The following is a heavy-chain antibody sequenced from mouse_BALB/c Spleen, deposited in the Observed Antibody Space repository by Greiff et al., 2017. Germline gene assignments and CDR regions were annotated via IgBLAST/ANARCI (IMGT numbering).Heavy chain of an antibody. CDR3: ASDYYGSSPYFDY. CDR1: GYTFTSYV. CDR2: INPYNDGT. V-gene: IGHV1-14*01. J-gene: IGHJ2*01. D-gene: IGHD1-1*01. Sequence: VQLHQSGPELVKPGASVKMSCKASGYTFTSYVMHWVKQKPGQGLEWIGYINPYNDGTKYNEKFKGKATLTSDKSSSTAYMELSSLTSEDSAVYYCASDYYGSSPYFDYWGQGTTLTVSS.